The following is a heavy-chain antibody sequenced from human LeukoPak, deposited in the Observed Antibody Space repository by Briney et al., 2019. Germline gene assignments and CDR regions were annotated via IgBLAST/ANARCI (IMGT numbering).Heavy chain of an antibody. Sequence: SETLSLTCAVYGGSFSGYYWSWIRQPPGKGLEWMGEINHSGSTNYNPSLKSRVTISVDTSKNQFSLKLSSVTAADTAVYYCARGYCSSTSCYDSLWFDPWGQGTLVTVSS. CDR3: ARGYCSSTSCYDSLWFDP. J-gene: IGHJ5*02. CDR2: INHSGST. CDR1: GGSFSGYY. V-gene: IGHV4-34*01. D-gene: IGHD2-2*01.